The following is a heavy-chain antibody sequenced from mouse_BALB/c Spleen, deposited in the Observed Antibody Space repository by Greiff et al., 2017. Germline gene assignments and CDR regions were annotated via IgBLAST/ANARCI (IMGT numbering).Heavy chain of an antibody. CDR2: ISNGGGST. V-gene: IGHV5-12-2*01. CDR1: GFTFSSYT. J-gene: IGHJ4*01. Sequence: EVKLMESGGGLVQPGGSLKLSCAASGFTFSSYTMSWVRQTPEKRLEWVAYISNGGGSTYYPDTVKGRFTISRDNAKNTLYLQMSSLKSEDTAMYYCARHYDYDGMDYWGQGTSVTVSS. D-gene: IGHD2-4*01. CDR3: ARHYDYDGMDY.